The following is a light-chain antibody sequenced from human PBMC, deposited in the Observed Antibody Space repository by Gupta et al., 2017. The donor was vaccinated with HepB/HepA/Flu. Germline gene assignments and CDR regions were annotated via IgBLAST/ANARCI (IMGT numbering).Light chain of an antibody. CDR2: YKSDSDN. Sequence: QAVLTQPSSLSASPGASASLTCTLRSGINVGTYRIYWYQQKPGSPPQYLLRYKSDSDNQQGSGVPSRFSGSKVASANAGILIISGLQSEDEADYYCMIWPSSAWVFGGGTKLTVL. CDR1: SGINVGTYR. CDR3: MIWPSSAWV. V-gene: IGLV5-45*02. J-gene: IGLJ3*02.